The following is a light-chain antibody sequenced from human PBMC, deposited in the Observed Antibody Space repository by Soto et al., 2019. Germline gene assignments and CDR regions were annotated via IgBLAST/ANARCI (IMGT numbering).Light chain of an antibody. CDR2: DVS. CDR1: SSDIGHYNY. CDR3: SSYATNRDVL. V-gene: IGLV2-14*03. Sequence: ALTQPASVSGSPGQSITISCTGSSSDIGHYNYVSWYQHHPGKAPKLIIYDVSNRPSGVSTRFSGSKSGYTASLTISRLQAEDEADYYCSSYATNRDVLFGGGTKLTVL. J-gene: IGLJ2*01.